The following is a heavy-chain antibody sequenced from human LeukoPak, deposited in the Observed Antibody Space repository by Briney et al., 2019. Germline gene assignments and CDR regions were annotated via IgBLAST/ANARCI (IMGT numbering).Heavy chain of an antibody. CDR1: GFTFSSYS. CDR3: ARADIVVVPAATCDYYGMDV. V-gene: IGHV3-21*01. CDR2: ISSSSSYI. J-gene: IGHJ6*02. Sequence: PGGSLRLSCAASGFTFSSYSMNWVRQAAGKGLEWVSSISSSSSYIYYADSVKGRFTISRDNAKNSLYLQMNRLRAEDTAVYYCARADIVVVPAATCDYYGMDVWGQGTTVTVSS. D-gene: IGHD2-2*01.